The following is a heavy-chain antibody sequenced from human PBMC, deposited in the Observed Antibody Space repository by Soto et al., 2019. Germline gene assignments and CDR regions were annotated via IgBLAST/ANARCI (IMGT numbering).Heavy chain of an antibody. CDR1: GGSISSSNW. CDR3: ARDSSGWYADWFDP. V-gene: IGHV4-4*02. D-gene: IGHD6-19*01. Sequence: QVQLQESGPGLVKPSGTLSLTCAVSGGSISSSNWWSWVRQPPGKGLEWIGEIYHSGSTNYNPSLESRVTISVDKSKNQFSLKLSSVTAADTAVYYCARDSSGWYADWFDPWGQGTLVTVSS. CDR2: IYHSGST. J-gene: IGHJ5*02.